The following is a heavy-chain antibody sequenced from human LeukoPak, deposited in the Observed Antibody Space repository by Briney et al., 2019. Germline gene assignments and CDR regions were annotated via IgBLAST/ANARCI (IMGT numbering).Heavy chain of an antibody. Sequence: ASVKVSCKVSGYTLTELSMHWVRQAPGKGLEWMGGFDPEDGETIYAQKFQGRVTMTEDTSTDTAYMELSSLRSEDTAVYYCATARPENVAVTTYYYGMDVWGQGTTVTVSS. CDR3: ATARPENVAVTTYYYGMDV. CDR1: GYTLTELS. V-gene: IGHV1-24*01. J-gene: IGHJ6*02. CDR2: FDPEDGET. D-gene: IGHD4-11*01.